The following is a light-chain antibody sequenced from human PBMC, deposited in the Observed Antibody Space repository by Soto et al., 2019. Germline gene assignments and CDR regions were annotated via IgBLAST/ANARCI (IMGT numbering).Light chain of an antibody. V-gene: IGLV2-23*02. CDR2: EVR. CDR3: CSYAGSRGLV. J-gene: IGLJ2*01. Sequence: QSVLTQPASVSGSAGQSITISCSGTMRDVGAYNLVSWYQQHPGTAPKLIIYEVRNRPSGISSRFSGSRSGNTASLTISGLQAEDEADYYCCSYAGSRGLVFGGGTKVTVL. CDR1: MRDVGAYNL.